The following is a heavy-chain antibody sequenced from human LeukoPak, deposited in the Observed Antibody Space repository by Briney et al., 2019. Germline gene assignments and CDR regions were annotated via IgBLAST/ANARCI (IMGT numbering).Heavy chain of an antibody. D-gene: IGHD3-16*02. V-gene: IGHV4-61*01. Sequence: PSETLSLTRTVSGGSVSSGSYYWSWIRQPPGKGLEWIGYIYYSGSTNYNPSLKSRVTISVDTSKNQFSLKLTSVTAADTAVYYCARDLGYRYFDYWGQGTLVTVSS. CDR3: ARDLGYRYFDY. J-gene: IGHJ4*02. CDR2: IYYSGST. CDR1: GGSVSSGSYY.